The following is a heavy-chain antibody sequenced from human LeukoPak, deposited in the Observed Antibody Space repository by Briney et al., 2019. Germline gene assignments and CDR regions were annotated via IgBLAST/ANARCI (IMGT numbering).Heavy chain of an antibody. CDR2: IYTSGST. CDR1: GGSISSYY. J-gene: IGHJ6*03. CDR3: ARWGYSYGYAHYCYYYMDV. V-gene: IGHV4-4*09. D-gene: IGHD5-18*01. Sequence: PSETLSLTCTVSGGSISSYYWSWIRQPPGKGLEWIGYIYTSGSTNYNPSLKSRVTISVDTSKNQFSLKLSSVTAAGTAVYYCARWGYSYGYAHYCYYYMDVWGKGTTVTVSS.